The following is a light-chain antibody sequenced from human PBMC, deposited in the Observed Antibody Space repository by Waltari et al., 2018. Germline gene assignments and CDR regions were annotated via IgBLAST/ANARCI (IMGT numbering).Light chain of an antibody. J-gene: IGKJ5*01. Sequence: EIVLTQSPATLSLSPGERATLSCRTSQSVNSYLSWYQHNLGQAPRLLIYDASNRATGIPARFSGSGSGTDFTLTISSLEPDDFALYYCQQRFTWPSITFGQGTRLEIK. CDR1: QSVNSY. V-gene: IGKV3-11*01. CDR3: QQRFTWPSIT. CDR2: DAS.